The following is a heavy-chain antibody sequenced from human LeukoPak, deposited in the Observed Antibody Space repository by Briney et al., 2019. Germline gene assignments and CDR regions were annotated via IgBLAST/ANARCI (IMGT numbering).Heavy chain of an antibody. V-gene: IGHV1-18*01. CDR1: GYTFTSYG. J-gene: IGHJ5*02. CDR3: ARNYDSSDYGYNWFDP. Sequence: GASVKVSCKASGYTFTSYGISWVRQAPGQGLEWMGWISAYNGNTNYAQKLQGRVTMTTDTSTSTAYMELRSLRSDDTAVYYCARNYDSSDYGYNWFDPWGQGTLVTVSS. D-gene: IGHD3-22*01. CDR2: ISAYNGNT.